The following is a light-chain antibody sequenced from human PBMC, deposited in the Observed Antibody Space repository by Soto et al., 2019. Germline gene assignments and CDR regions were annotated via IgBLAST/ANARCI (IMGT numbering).Light chain of an antibody. CDR1: QSVSGY. V-gene: IGKV3-11*01. J-gene: IGKJ4*01. CDR2: DAS. CDR3: KQRSNWPST. Sequence: EIVLTQSPATLSLSPGNRATLSCRASQSVSGYLAWYQQKPGQAPRLLIYDASNRATGIPARFSGSGSGTDFTPAITSLEPEAFAFYYCKQRSNWPSTFGGGTKVEI.